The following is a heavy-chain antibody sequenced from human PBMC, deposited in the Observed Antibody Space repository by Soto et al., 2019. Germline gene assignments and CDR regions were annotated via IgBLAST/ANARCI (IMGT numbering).Heavy chain of an antibody. CDR3: ATAERGVGIDY. CDR2: FDPEDGET. V-gene: IGHV1-24*01. CDR1: GYTLTELS. J-gene: IGHJ4*02. Sequence: ASVKVSCKVSGYTLTELSMHWVRQAPGKGLEWMGGFDPEDGETIYAQKFQGRVTMTKDTSTDTAYMELSSLRSEDTAVYYCATAERGVGIDYWGQGTLVTVSS. D-gene: IGHD1-1*01.